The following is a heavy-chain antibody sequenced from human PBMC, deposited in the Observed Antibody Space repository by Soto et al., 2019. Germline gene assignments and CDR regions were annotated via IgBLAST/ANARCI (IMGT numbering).Heavy chain of an antibody. V-gene: IGHV3-23*01. Sequence: PGGSLRLSCAASGFTFSSYAISWVRQAPGKGLEWVSAISGSGGSTYYADSVKGQFTISRDNSKNTLYLQMNSLRAEDTAVYYCLLSPITMIVVVTPFDPWGQGTLVTVSS. D-gene: IGHD3-22*01. J-gene: IGHJ5*02. CDR3: LLSPITMIVVVTPFDP. CDR2: ISGSGGST. CDR1: GFTFSSYA.